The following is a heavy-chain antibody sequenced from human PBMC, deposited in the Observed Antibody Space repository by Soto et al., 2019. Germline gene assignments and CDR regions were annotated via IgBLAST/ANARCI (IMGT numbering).Heavy chain of an antibody. Sequence: LSLTCTVSGGSISSYYWSWIRQPPGKGLEWIGYIYYSGSTNYNPSLKSRVTISVDTSKNQFSLKLSSVTAADTAVYYCARELYYYDSSGYLLGGFDPWGQGTLVTVSS. D-gene: IGHD3-22*01. CDR2: IYYSGST. CDR1: GGSISSYY. V-gene: IGHV4-59*01. CDR3: ARELYYYDSSGYLLGGFDP. J-gene: IGHJ5*02.